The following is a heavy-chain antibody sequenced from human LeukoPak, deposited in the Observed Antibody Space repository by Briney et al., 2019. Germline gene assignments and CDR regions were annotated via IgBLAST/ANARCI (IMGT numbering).Heavy chain of an antibody. CDR1: GFTFSSYG. CDR2: IRYDGSNT. CDR3: ARKDYYDSREAPMNI. D-gene: IGHD3-22*01. Sequence: PGGSLRLSCAASGFTFSSYGMHWVRQAPGKGLEWVAFIRYDGSNTYYADSVKGRFTISRDNSKNTLYLQMNSLRAEDTAVYYCARKDYYDSREAPMNIWGQGTMVTVSS. V-gene: IGHV3-30*02. J-gene: IGHJ3*02.